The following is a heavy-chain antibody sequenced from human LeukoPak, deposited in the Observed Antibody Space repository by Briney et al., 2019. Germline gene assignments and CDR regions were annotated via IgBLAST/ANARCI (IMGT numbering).Heavy chain of an antibody. J-gene: IGHJ4*02. CDR1: GFTVSSNY. V-gene: IGHV3-66*01. CDR2: IYSGGST. CDR3: AKVFISSGWSFDY. D-gene: IGHD6-19*01. Sequence: GGSLRLSCAASGFTVSSNYMSWVRQAPGKGLEWVSVIYSGGSTYYADSVKGRFTISRDNSKNTLYLQMNSLRAEDTAVYYCAKVFISSGWSFDYWGQGTPVTVSS.